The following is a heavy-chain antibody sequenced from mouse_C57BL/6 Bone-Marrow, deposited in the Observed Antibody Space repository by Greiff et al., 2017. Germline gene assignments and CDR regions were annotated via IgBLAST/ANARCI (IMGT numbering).Heavy chain of an antibody. CDR1: GFTFSSYG. Sequence: EVQRVESGGGLVKPGGSLKLSCAASGFTFSSYGMSWVRQTPDKRLEWVATISSGGSYTYYPDSVKGRFTISRDNAKNTLYLQMSSLKSEDTAMYDRARHDSSGYDWYFDVWGTGTTGNVSS. CDR3: ARHDSSGYDWYFDV. CDR2: ISSGGSYT. D-gene: IGHD3-2*02. J-gene: IGHJ1*03. V-gene: IGHV5-6*01.